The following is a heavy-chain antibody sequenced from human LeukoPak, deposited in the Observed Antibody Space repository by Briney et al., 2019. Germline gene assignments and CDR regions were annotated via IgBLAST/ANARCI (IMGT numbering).Heavy chain of an antibody. D-gene: IGHD3-10*01. J-gene: IGHJ4*02. CDR2: IYYIGTT. V-gene: IGHV4-59*01. CDR3: ATVAVIRGVTYFDY. Sequence: SETLSLTCSVSGGSISTYHWSRIRQPPGKGLEWIGYIYYIGTTNYNPSLESRVTISIDTSKNQFSLKLRSVTAADTAVYYCATVAVIRGVTYFDYWGQGTLVTVSS. CDR1: GGSISTYH.